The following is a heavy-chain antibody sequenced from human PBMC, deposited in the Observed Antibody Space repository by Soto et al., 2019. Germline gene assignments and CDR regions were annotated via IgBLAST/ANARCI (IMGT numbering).Heavy chain of an antibody. CDR2: IKSKTDGGTT. J-gene: IGHJ4*02. Sequence: GGSLRLSCAASGFSFSNAWMTWVRQAPGKGLEWVGRIKSKTDGGTTDYAAPVKGRFTISRDDSKNTLYLQMNSLKTEDTAFYYCTTSGSGNYFNLDYWGQGTLVTVSS. CDR3: TTSGSGNYFNLDY. D-gene: IGHD3-10*01. V-gene: IGHV3-15*01. CDR1: GFSFSNAW.